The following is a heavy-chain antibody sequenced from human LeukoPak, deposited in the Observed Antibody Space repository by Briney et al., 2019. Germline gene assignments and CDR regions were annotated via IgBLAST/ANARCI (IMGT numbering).Heavy chain of an antibody. D-gene: IGHD3-9*01. V-gene: IGHV3-21*01. CDR2: VSTGSNYI. J-gene: IGHJ4*02. Sequence: GGSLRLSCTASGFTFSSYSLNWVRQAPGEGLEWVSSVSTGSNYIYYADSVKGRFTISRDNDKNSLYLQMNSLRVEDTAVYYCGREGVGDDLTGYWGYFDYWGQGTLVTVSS. CDR3: GREGVGDDLTGYWGYFDY. CDR1: GFTFSSYS.